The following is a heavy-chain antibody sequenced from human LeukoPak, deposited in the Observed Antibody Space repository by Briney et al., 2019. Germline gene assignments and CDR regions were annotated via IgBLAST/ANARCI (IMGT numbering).Heavy chain of an antibody. J-gene: IGHJ4*02. Sequence: GGSLRLSCAASGFTFSSYAMSWVRRAPGKGLEWVSAISGSGGSTHYADSVKGRFTISRDNSKNTLYLQMNSLRAEDTAVYYCAKDRGNTAMGKRIPFDYWGQGTLVTVSS. CDR3: AKDRGNTAMGKRIPFDY. V-gene: IGHV3-23*01. CDR1: GFTFSSYA. CDR2: ISGSGGST. D-gene: IGHD5-18*01.